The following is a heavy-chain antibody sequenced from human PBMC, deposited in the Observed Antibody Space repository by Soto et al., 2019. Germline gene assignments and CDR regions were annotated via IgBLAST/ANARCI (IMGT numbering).Heavy chain of an antibody. J-gene: IGHJ4*02. CDR2: IYHSGNS. Sequence: SETLSLTCAVYRGSFSGYFWSWIRQPPGKGMEWIGEIYHSGNSNYNPSLRSRVTISVDTSKNQFSLKLSSVTAADTAVYYCARGGRYSGDDLDYWGQGTLVTVSS. D-gene: IGHD5-12*01. CDR1: RGSFSGYF. V-gene: IGHV4-34*01. CDR3: ARGGRYSGDDLDY.